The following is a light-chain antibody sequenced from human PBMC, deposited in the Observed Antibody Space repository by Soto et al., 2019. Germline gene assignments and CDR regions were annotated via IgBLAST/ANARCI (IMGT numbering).Light chain of an antibody. CDR3: QQYNSYPS. Sequence: DIQMTQSPSTLSASVGDTVTVTCRASQSIGRWLAWYQQKPGKAPKLLIFDASTLENGVPARFSGSRSGPEFSLTISSLQPDDFATYYCQQYNSYPSFGQGTKVDIK. CDR2: DAS. CDR1: QSIGRW. V-gene: IGKV1-5*01. J-gene: IGKJ1*01.